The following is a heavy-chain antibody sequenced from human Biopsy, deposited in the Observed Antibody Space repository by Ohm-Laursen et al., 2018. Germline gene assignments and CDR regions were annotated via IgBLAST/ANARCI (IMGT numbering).Heavy chain of an antibody. Sequence: RSLRLSLTASVFVFADYDSYWVRQAPRQALAWVSRINRHSYTADYVDSESGRYTISRDNARKTLFLQMNSVTPEDTALYYCVKGRGGARASFHYWGQGIRVAVSS. CDR1: VFVFADYD. V-gene: IGHV3-9*01. CDR2: INRHSYTA. D-gene: IGHD3-16*01. J-gene: IGHJ4*02. CDR3: VKGRGGARASFHY.